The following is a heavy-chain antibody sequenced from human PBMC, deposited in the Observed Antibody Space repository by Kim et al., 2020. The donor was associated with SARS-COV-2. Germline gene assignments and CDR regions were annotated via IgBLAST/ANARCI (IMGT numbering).Heavy chain of an antibody. J-gene: IGHJ5*02. CDR1: GFTFSSYS. D-gene: IGHD2-21*02. V-gene: IGHV3-21*01. CDR2: ITNSRSYI. CDR3: ARAVVVVTASGLGWFDP. Sequence: GGSLRLSCAASGFTFSSYSMNWVRQAPGKGLEWVAAITNSRSYIYYADSVKGRFTISRDNAKNTLYLQMNSLRAEDTAVYYCARAVVVVTASGLGWFDPWGQGTLVTVSS.